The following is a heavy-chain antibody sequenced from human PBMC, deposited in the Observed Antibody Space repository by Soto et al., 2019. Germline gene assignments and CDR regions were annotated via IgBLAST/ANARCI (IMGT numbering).Heavy chain of an antibody. D-gene: IGHD2-2*02. V-gene: IGHV3-11*01. CDR2: ISSSGSTI. CDR3: ARDRYCSSNSCYTYYYYYYGMDV. J-gene: IGHJ6*02. Sequence: GGSLRLSCAASGFTFSDYYMSWIRQAPGKGLEWVSYISSSGSTIYYADSVKGRFTISRDNAKNSLYLQMNSLRAEDTAVYYCARDRYCSSNSCYTYYYYYYGMDVWGQGSTVTVYS. CDR1: GFTFSDYY.